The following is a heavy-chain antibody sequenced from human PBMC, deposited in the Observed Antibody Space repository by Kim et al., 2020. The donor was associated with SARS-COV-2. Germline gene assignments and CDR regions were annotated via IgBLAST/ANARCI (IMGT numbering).Heavy chain of an antibody. D-gene: IGHD3-9*01. Sequence: ASVKVSCKASGYTFTSYAMNWVRQAPGQGLEWMGWINTNTGNPTYAQGFTGRFVFSLDTSVSTAYLQISSLKPEDTGVYYCVRGNMYYAILTGPLEYWGQGTLVTVSS. J-gene: IGHJ4*02. CDR2: INTNTGNP. V-gene: IGHV7-4-1*02. CDR1: GYTFTSYA. CDR3: VRGNMYYAILTGPLEY.